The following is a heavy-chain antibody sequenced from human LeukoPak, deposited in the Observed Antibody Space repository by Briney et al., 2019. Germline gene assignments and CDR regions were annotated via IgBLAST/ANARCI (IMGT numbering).Heavy chain of an antibody. CDR2: IYPGDTDT. D-gene: IGHD6-6*01. CDR1: GYSFTSYW. Sequence: GESLKISCKGSGYSFTSYWIGWVRQMPGKGLEWMGIIYPGDTDTRYSPSFQGQVTISADKSISTAYLQWSSLKASDTAMYYCARQYSSSSGGIDYWGQGTLVTVSS. CDR3: ARQYSSSSGGIDY. J-gene: IGHJ4*02. V-gene: IGHV5-51*01.